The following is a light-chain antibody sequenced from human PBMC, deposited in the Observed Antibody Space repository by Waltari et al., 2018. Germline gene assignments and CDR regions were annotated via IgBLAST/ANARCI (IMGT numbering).Light chain of an antibody. CDR1: QSVSNNN. V-gene: IGKV3-20*01. CDR2: GAS. CDR3: QQYGTSPGT. Sequence: EIVSTQSPGTLSLSPGEGATLSCRASQSVSNNNLAWYQHTPGQAPRLLIYGASSRPTGIPDRFSASGSGTDFTLTISRLEPGDFAMYYCQQYGTSPGTFGQGTKVEIK. J-gene: IGKJ1*01.